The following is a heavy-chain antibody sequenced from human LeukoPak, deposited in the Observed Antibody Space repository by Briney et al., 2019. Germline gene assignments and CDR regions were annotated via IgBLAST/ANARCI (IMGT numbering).Heavy chain of an antibody. J-gene: IGHJ4*02. Sequence: GASVKVSCKVSGYTLTELSMHWVRQAPGKGLEWMGGFDPEDGETIYTQKFQGRVTMTGETSTDTAYMALSSLRSEDTAVYYCATTPHYYDSSGYTATFDYWGQGTLVTVSS. CDR2: FDPEDGET. CDR3: ATTPHYYDSSGYTATFDY. CDR1: GYTLTELS. D-gene: IGHD3-22*01. V-gene: IGHV1-24*01.